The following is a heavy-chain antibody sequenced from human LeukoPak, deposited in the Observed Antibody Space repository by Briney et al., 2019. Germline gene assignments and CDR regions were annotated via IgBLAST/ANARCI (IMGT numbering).Heavy chain of an antibody. V-gene: IGHV3-64*01. D-gene: IGHD5-24*01. J-gene: IGHJ4*02. CDR2: IGSGGSI. CDR1: GFAFSSYA. Sequence: PGGSLRLSCVASGFAFSSYALHWVRQAPGKGLQYVSGIGSGGSIDYANSVKGRFTISRDNSKNTLYLQMGSLRPEDMAVYYCARDFRYGSGFDYWGQGTLVTVSS. CDR3: ARDFRYGSGFDY.